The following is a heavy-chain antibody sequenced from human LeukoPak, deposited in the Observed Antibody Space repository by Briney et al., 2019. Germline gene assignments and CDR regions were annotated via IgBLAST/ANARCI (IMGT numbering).Heavy chain of an antibody. V-gene: IGHV3-21*01. CDR3: ARYDYVWGGPYYFDY. CDR2: ISSSSTFI. CDR1: GFTLSIYS. Sequence: GGSLRLSCAASGFTLSIYSLSWVRQAPGKGLEWVSSISSSSTFISYGDSVKGRFTISRDNANNSLFLQMDSLRADDTAVYYCARYDYVWGGPYYFDYWGQGTLVTVSS. J-gene: IGHJ4*02. D-gene: IGHD3-16*01.